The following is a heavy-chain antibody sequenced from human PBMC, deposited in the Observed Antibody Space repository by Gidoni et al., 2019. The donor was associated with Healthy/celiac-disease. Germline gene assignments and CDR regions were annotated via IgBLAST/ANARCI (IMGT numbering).Heavy chain of an antibody. J-gene: IGHJ4*02. CDR3: ARFFAGTYDFWSGYPAALDY. CDR1: GYTFTSYG. D-gene: IGHD3-3*01. CDR2: ISAYNGNT. Sequence: QVQLVQSGAEVKKPGASVKVSCQASGYTFTSYGISWVRQAPGQGLEWMGWISAYNGNTNYAQKLQGRVTMTTDTSTSTAYMELRSLRSDDTAVYYCARFFAGTYDFWSGYPAALDYWGQGTLVTVSS. V-gene: IGHV1-18*01.